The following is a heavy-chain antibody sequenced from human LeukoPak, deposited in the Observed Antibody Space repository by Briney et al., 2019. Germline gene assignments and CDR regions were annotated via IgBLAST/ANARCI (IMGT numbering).Heavy chain of an antibody. D-gene: IGHD3-10*01. CDR1: EFSVSGNY. CDR3: ATWPGAWYGEDS. V-gene: IGHV3-53*01. J-gene: IGHJ4*02. Sequence: GGSLRLSRAGTEFSVSGNYMAWVRQAPGKGLEWVSTIYGGGSTYYADSVKGRFTISRDNSQNTLYLQMNNLRAEDTAVYHCATWPGAWYGEDSWGQGTLVTVSS. CDR2: IYGGGST.